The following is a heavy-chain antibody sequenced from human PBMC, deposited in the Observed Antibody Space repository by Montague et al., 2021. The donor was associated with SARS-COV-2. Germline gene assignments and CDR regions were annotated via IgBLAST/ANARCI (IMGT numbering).Heavy chain of an antibody. D-gene: IGHD3-10*01. CDR3: ASGSFLGVAPGDY. J-gene: IGHJ4*02. Sequence: SLRLSCAASGFTFSSYWMHWVRQAPGKGLVWVSRINSDESSTSYADSVKGRFTISRDNAKNTLYLQMNSLRAEDTAVYYCASGSFLGVAPGDYWGQGTLVTVSP. V-gene: IGHV3-74*01. CDR2: INSDESST. CDR1: GFTFSSYW.